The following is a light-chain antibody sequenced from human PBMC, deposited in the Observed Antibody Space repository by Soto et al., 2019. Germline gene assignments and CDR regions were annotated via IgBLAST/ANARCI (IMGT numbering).Light chain of an antibody. CDR2: EVT. Sequence: QSVLTQPPSASGSPGQSITISCTGTSSDTAGYNYVSWYQQHPGKAPKLMIYEVTDRPSGVSNRFSGSKSGNTASLTISGLQAEDEAEYYCSSYTNINTRAGVFGTGTKLTVL. J-gene: IGLJ1*01. CDR1: SSDTAGYNY. V-gene: IGLV2-14*01. CDR3: SSYTNINTRAGV.